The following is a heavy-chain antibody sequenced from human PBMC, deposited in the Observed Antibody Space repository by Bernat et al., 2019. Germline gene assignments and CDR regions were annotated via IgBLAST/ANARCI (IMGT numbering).Heavy chain of an antibody. J-gene: IGHJ3*02. V-gene: IGHV3-7*03. Sequence: EVQLVESGGGLVQPGGSLRLSCAASGFTFSSYWMSWVRQAPGKGLEWVANIKQDGSEKYYVDSVKGRFTISRDNAKNSLYLQMNSLRAEDTAVYYCARVSPYVDIVATDAFDIWGQGTMVTVSS. CDR2: IKQDGSEK. CDR3: ARVSPYVDIVATDAFDI. D-gene: IGHD5-12*01. CDR1: GFTFSSYW.